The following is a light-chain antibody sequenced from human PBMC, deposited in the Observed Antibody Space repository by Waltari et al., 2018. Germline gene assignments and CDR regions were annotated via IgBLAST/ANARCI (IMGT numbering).Light chain of an antibody. J-gene: IGKJ2*01. CDR1: QNIFYNSNNKNY. V-gene: IGKV4-1*01. CDR3: QKYYSSPYT. Sequence: DIVITQSPDSLPVSLGERATINCRSSQNIFYNSNNKNYLAWYQQKPGQPPKLLIFWSSARESGTPDRFSGSGSETNCTLSITCQQAEDVAVYYCQKYYSSPYTFGQGTKLDIK. CDR2: WSS.